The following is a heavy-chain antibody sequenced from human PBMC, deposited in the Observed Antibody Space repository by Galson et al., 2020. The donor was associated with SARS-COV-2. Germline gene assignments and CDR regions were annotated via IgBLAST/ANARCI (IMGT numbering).Heavy chain of an antibody. J-gene: IGHJ5*02. CDR3: TIGYCSTTTCYPRFDP. Sequence: GESLRLSCAASGLTFSGSAVHWVRQATGKGLEWVGRIKSKATSYATAYAASVKGRFTMSRDDSKKTAYLQMNSLKTEDTAVYYCTIGYCSTTTCYPRFDPWGRGTLVTVSS. D-gene: IGHD2-2*01. CDR1: GLTFSGSA. CDR2: IKSKATSYAT. V-gene: IGHV3-73*01.